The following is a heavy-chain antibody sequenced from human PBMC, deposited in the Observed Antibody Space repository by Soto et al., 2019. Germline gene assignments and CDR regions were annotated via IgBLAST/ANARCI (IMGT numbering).Heavy chain of an antibody. V-gene: IGHV5-51*01. J-gene: IGHJ6*02. CDR3: ARKSVAHYYGMDV. Sequence: GESLKISCKGSGYSFTSYWIVWVRQMPGKGLEWMGIVYPGDSDTNYSPSFQGHVTISADKSISTAYLQWSSLKASDTAMYYCARKSVAHYYGMDVWGQGTTVTVSS. CDR2: VYPGDSDT. CDR1: GYSFTSYW. D-gene: IGHD6-19*01.